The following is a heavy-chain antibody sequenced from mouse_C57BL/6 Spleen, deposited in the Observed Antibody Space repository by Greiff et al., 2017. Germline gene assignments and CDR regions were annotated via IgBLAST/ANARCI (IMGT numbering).Heavy chain of an antibody. CDR1: GFTFTDYY. J-gene: IGHJ1*03. Sequence: EVKLMESGGGLVQPGGSLSLSCAASGFTFTDYYMSWVRQPPGKALEWLGFIRNKANGYTTEYSASVKGRFTISRDTSQSSLYLQMHALRAEDSATYYCARSPPLPGYFDVWGTGTTVTVSS. D-gene: IGHD2-1*01. CDR3: ARSPPLPGYFDV. CDR2: IRNKANGYTT. V-gene: IGHV7-3*01.